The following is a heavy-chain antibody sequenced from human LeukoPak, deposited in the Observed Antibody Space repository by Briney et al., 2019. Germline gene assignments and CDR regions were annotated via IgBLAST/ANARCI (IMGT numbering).Heavy chain of an antibody. CDR2: ISAYNGKT. J-gene: IGHJ3*02. D-gene: IGHD3-10*01. V-gene: IGHV1-18*04. CDR3: ARMKIVNYYGLGFYAFDI. CDR1: GYTFTSYG. Sequence: ASVKVSCKASGYTFTSYGISWVGQAPGQGREWMGWISAYNGKTNYAQKLQGRVTMTTDTSTSTAYMELRSLRSDDTAVYYCARMKIVNYYGLGFYAFDIWGQGTMVTVSS.